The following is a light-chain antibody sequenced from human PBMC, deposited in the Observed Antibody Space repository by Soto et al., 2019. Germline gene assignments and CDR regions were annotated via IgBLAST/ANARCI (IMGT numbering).Light chain of an antibody. CDR3: QQYNSYWT. CDR1: QAIRTA. J-gene: IGKJ1*01. V-gene: IGKV1-17*01. Sequence: IQLTQSPSSLYASVGDRVTITCRASQAIRTALGWYQQKPGKVPKLLIYAASILQSGVPSRFSGSGSGTDFTLTISSLQPEDFATYYCQQYNSYWTFGQGTKVDI. CDR2: AAS.